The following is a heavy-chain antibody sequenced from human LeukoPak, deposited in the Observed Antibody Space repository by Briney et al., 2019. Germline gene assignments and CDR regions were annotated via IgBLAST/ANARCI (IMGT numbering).Heavy chain of an antibody. CDR3: AEGGRKYYSSGCYSFDY. V-gene: IGHV3-30*18. J-gene: IGHJ4*02. CDR2: ISYNGDNK. Sequence: TGRPLRLSCVASGFSFSTYGLHWVRQAPGKGLEWVAVISYNGDNKHYAESVKGRFTISRDNSKNTLDLQMNSLSPEDTAVYHCAEGGRKYYSSGCYSFDYWGQGTLVTVSS. CDR1: GFSFSTYG. D-gene: IGHD3-10*01.